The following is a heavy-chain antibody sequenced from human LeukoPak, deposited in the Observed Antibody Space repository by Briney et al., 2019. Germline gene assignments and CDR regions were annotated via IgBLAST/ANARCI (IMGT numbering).Heavy chain of an antibody. V-gene: IGHV1-18*01. D-gene: IGHD1-26*01. CDR3: ARDGELYSGSKGLFDV. CDR1: GYTFTSYG. J-gene: IGHJ3*01. Sequence: ASVKVSCKASGYTFTSYGISWVRQAPGQGLEWMGWISAYNGNTNYAQKLQGRVTMTTGTSTSTAYMELRSLRSDDTAVYYCARDGELYSGSKGLFDVWGQGTRVTVSS. CDR2: ISAYNGNT.